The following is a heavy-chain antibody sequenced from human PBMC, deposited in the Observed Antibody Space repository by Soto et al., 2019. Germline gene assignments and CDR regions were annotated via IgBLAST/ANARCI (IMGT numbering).Heavy chain of an antibody. Sequence: PGESLKISCEGSGDSFTRYWIGWVRQMPGKGLEWMGIIYPGDSDTRYSPSFQGQVTISADKSITTAYLHWRGLKASDTAIYYCVTGDYSSGWYNFDYWGQGTPVTVSS. CDR3: VTGDYSSGWYNFDY. CDR1: GDSFTRYW. J-gene: IGHJ4*02. V-gene: IGHV5-51*01. D-gene: IGHD6-19*01. CDR2: IYPGDSDT.